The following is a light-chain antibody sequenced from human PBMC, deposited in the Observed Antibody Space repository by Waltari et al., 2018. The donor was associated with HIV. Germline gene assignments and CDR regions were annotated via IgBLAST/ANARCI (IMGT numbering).Light chain of an antibody. CDR1: SLRTYN. CDR3: NSRDTSGNRLL. V-gene: IGLV3-19*01. Sequence: SSELTQDPAVSVALGQTFRITCRGDSLRTYNRRWYQQKPGQAPILVISVKNYRPSWIQERCSGSNSENTASLIITGAQAEDEADYYCNSRDTSGNRLLFGGGTKLTVI. CDR2: VKN. J-gene: IGLJ3*02.